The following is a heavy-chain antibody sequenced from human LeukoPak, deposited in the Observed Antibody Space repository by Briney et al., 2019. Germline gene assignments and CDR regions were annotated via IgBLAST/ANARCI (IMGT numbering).Heavy chain of an antibody. V-gene: IGHV3-23*01. CDR1: GFTFSSYA. CDR2: ISGSGGST. Sequence: GGSLRLSCAASGFTFSSYAMSWVRQAPGKGLEWVSAISGSGGSTYYADSVKGRFTISRDNSKNTLYLQMNNLRAEDTAVYYCAKDKALWDYVWGSYRYNVFDYWGQGTLVTVSS. CDR3: AKDKALWDYVWGSYRYNVFDY. D-gene: IGHD3-16*02. J-gene: IGHJ4*02.